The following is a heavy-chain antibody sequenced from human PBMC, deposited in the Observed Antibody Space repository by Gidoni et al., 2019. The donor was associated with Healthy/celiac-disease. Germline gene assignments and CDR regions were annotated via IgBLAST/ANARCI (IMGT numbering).Heavy chain of an antibody. V-gene: IGHV3-23*01. D-gene: IGHD3-10*01. J-gene: IGHJ4*02. CDR3: AKPGYITMVRGVITPFDY. Sequence: EVQLLESGGGLVQPGGSLRLSCAASGFTFSSYALSWVRQAPGKGLEWVSAISGSGGSTYYADSVKGRFTISRDNSKNTLYLQMNSLRAEDTAVYYCAKPGYITMVRGVITPFDYWGQGTLVTVSS. CDR2: ISGSGGST. CDR1: GFTFSSYA.